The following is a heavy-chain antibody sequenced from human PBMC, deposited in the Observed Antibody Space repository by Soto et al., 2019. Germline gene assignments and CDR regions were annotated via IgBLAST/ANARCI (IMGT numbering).Heavy chain of an antibody. CDR3: ARINYYDTSGYYTFDY. CDR1: GGSISSGDYY. J-gene: IGHJ4*02. Sequence: QVQLQESGPGLVKPSQTLSLTCTVSGGSISSGDYYWTWIRQHPGKGLEWIGYIYYSGSNYYNPSLKSRLTISVDTSKNQFSLKLSSVTAADTAVYYCARINYYDTSGYYTFDYWGQGTLVTVSS. V-gene: IGHV4-31*03. CDR2: IYYSGSN. D-gene: IGHD3-22*01.